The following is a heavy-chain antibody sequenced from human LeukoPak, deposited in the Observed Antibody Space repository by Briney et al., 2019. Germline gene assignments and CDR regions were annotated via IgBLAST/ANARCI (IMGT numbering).Heavy chain of an antibody. CDR1: GGSISSGGYY. D-gene: IGHD6-19*01. V-gene: IGHV4-31*03. Sequence: PSETLSLTCTVSGGSISSGGYYWSWIRQHPGKGLEWIGYIYYSGSTYYNPSLKSRVTISVDTSKNQFSLKLSSVTAADTAVYYCARELAVAGTGYFDYWGQGTLVTVSS. CDR3: ARELAVAGTGYFDY. J-gene: IGHJ4*02. CDR2: IYYSGST.